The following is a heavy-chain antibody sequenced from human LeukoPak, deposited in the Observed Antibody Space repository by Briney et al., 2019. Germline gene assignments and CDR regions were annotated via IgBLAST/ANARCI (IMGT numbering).Heavy chain of an antibody. J-gene: IGHJ4*02. CDR1: GYSFTNYW. V-gene: IGHV5-51*01. CDR3: ARFPTDSSSLFDY. CDR2: IFPGDSDT. Sequence: GESLKISCKGSGYSFTNYWIGWVRQMPGKGLEWMGIIFPGDSDTRYSPSFQGQVTISVDKSINTGYLQWSSLKASDTAMYYCARFPTDSSSLFDYWGQGTLVTVSS. D-gene: IGHD6-13*01.